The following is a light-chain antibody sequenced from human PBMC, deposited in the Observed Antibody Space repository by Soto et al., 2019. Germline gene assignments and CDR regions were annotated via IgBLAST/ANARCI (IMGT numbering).Light chain of an antibody. CDR3: QQYSSSQIT. CDR1: QSVSGY. J-gene: IGKJ4*01. CDR2: GAS. V-gene: IGKV3-20*01. Sequence: EIVLPPSQATLSFSPGDRAPLSCRASQSVSGYIGWYQQRPGQAPRLLIYGASSRASGIPDRFSGSGSGTDFTLTISRLEPEDFAVYYCQQYSSSQITFGGGTKVDIK.